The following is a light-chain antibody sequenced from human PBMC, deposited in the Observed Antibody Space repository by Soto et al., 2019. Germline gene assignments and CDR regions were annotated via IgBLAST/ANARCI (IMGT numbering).Light chain of an antibody. CDR1: QSVSSY. Sequence: EIVLKQSPATLSLSPGERATLSCRASQSVSSYLAWYQQKPGQAPRLLIYDASNRATGIPARFSGSGSGTDFPLTISSLEPEDLAVYYCQQRSNWPITFGQGTRLEIK. V-gene: IGKV3-11*01. CDR2: DAS. CDR3: QQRSNWPIT. J-gene: IGKJ5*01.